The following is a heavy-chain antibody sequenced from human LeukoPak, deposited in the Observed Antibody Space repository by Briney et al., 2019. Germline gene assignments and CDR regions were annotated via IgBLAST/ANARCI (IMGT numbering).Heavy chain of an antibody. V-gene: IGHV4-39*07. J-gene: IGHJ4*02. CDR1: GGSISSGSYY. CDR2: IYYSGTT. Sequence: SESLSLTCPVSGGSISSGSYYRGCIRQPPGKGLEWNGSIYYSGTTYYNPSLKSRVTISVDTSKNQSSLKLSSVTAAGTAVYYSACPTITFDYWGQGTLVTVSS. CDR3: ACPTITFDY. D-gene: IGHD5-12*01.